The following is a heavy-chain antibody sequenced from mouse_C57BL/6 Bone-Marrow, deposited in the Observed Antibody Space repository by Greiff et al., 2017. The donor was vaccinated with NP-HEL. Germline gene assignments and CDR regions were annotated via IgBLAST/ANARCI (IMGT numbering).Heavy chain of an antibody. CDR1: GFTFSSYG. J-gene: IGHJ2*01. V-gene: IGHV5-6*01. Sequence: EVQLVESGGDLVKPGGSLKLSCAASGFTFSSYGMSWVRQTPDKRLEWVATISSGGSFTYYPDSVKGRFTISRDNAKNTLYLQMSSLKSEDTAMYYWARRGGTDYWGQGTTLTVSS. CDR2: ISSGGSFT. CDR3: ARRGGTDY. D-gene: IGHD1-1*02.